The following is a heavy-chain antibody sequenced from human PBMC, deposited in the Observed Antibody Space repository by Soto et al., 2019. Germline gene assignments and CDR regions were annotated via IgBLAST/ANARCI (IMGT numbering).Heavy chain of an antibody. V-gene: IGHV3-9*01. J-gene: IGHJ6*02. Sequence: GGSLRLSCAASGFTFDDYAMHWVRQAPGKGLEWVSGISWNSGSIGYADSVKGRFTISRDNAKNSLYLQMNSLRAEDTALHYCAKAEGIAAAGYYGMDVWGQGTTVTVSS. CDR1: GFTFDDYA. D-gene: IGHD6-13*01. CDR3: AKAEGIAAAGYYGMDV. CDR2: ISWNSGSI.